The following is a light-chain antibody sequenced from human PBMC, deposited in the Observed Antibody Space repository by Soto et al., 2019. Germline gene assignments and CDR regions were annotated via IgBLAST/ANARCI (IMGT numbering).Light chain of an antibody. Sequence: SYELAQPPSVSVAPGQTASITCGGNNIGSYSVHWYQQKPGQAPALVVYDESDRPSGTPERFSGSKSGNTATLTISRAEVDDEADYYCQVWHSNADHNYVFGAGTKVTVL. CDR1: NIGSYS. V-gene: IGLV3-21*02. CDR3: QVWHSNADHNYV. CDR2: DES. J-gene: IGLJ1*01.